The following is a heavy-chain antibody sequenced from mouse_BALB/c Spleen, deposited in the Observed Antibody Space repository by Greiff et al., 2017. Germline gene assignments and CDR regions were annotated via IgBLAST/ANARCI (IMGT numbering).Heavy chain of an antibody. Sequence: QVQLQQPGAELVRPGASVKLSCKASGYTFTSYWINWVKQRPGQDLEWIGNIYPSDSYTNYNQKFKDKATLTVDKSSSTAYMQLSSPTSEDSAVYYCTRGGYGNFYYYAMDYWGQGTSVTVSS. J-gene: IGHJ4*01. CDR1: GYTFTSYW. D-gene: IGHD2-1*01. V-gene: IGHV1-69*02. CDR3: TRGGYGNFYYYAMDY. CDR2: IYPSDSYT.